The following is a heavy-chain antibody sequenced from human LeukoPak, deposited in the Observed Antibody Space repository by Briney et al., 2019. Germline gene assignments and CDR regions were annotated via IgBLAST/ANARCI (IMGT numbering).Heavy chain of an antibody. CDR2: INSDGSST. CDR1: GFTFSTYC. Sequence: GGSLRLSCAASGFTFSTYCMHCVRQAPGEGVVWVSHINSDGSSTSYADSVKGRFTISGDNPKNTLYLQMNSLRAEDTAVYYCGRARYVGYWGQGRLVTVSS. V-gene: IGHV3-74*01. J-gene: IGHJ4*02. CDR3: GRARYVGY. D-gene: IGHD3-16*01.